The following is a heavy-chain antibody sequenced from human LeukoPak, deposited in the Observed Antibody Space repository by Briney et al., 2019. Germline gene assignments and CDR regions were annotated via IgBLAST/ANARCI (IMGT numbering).Heavy chain of an antibody. V-gene: IGHV3-23*01. J-gene: IGHJ4*02. CDR3: APDLRGSASSLDD. CDR2: ISGDGGNT. CDR1: GFTFSSYS. D-gene: IGHD6-25*01. Sequence: GGSLRLSCAASGFTFSSYSMNWVRQAPGKGLEWVSLISGDGGNTYYPDSVKGRFTISRDNSKNTVYLQMNSLRAEDTALYYCAPDLRGSASSLDDWGQGTLVTVSS.